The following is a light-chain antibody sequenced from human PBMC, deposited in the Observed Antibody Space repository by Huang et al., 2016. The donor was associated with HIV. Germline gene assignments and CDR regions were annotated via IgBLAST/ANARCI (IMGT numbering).Light chain of an antibody. Sequence: EIAMTQSPATLSVSPGERATLSCRASQSVSSNLAWYQQKPGQAPRLLIYGASTRATGVPARFSGSGSGTEFILTSRSLQAEDFAGYYCHQYENSPPLFGQGTKLEIK. V-gene: IGKV3-15*01. CDR2: GAS. J-gene: IGKJ2*01. CDR3: HQYENSPPL. CDR1: QSVSSN.